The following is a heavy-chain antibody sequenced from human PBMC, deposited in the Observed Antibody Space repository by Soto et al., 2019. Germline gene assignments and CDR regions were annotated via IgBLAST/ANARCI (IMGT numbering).Heavy chain of an antibody. Sequence: ASVKVSCKASGYTFTSYDINWVRQATGQGLEWMGWMNTNSGNTGYAQKFQGRVTMTRNTSISTAYMEQSSLRSEDTAVYYCARRYSSSWYESYYYYGMDVWGQGTTVTVSS. CDR1: GYTFTSYD. D-gene: IGHD6-13*01. CDR2: MNTNSGNT. CDR3: ARRYSSSWYESYYYYGMDV. V-gene: IGHV1-8*01. J-gene: IGHJ6*02.